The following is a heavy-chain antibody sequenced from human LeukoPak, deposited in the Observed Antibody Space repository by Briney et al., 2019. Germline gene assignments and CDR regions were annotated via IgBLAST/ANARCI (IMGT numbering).Heavy chain of an antibody. CDR2: IYYSGGT. CDR1: GGSISSSSYY. J-gene: IGHJ5*02. CDR3: ASDYSNYGWFDP. Sequence: SETLSLTCTVSGGSISSSSYYWGWIRQPPGKGLEWIGSIYYSGGTYYNPSLKSRVTISVDTSKNQFSLKLSSVTAADTAVYYCASDYSNYGWFDPWGQGTLVTVSS. D-gene: IGHD4-11*01. V-gene: IGHV4-39*01.